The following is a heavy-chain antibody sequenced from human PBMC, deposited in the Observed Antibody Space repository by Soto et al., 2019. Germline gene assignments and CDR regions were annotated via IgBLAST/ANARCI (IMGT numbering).Heavy chain of an antibody. J-gene: IGHJ3*02. Sequence: VKLSSKDSGYTFTSSGISSVRQDTEQGLEWMGWISAYNGNTNYAQKLQGRVTMTTDTSTSTAYMELRSLRSDDTAVYYCAREGGSGSYYNAFDIWGQGTMVTVSS. V-gene: IGHV1-18*01. CDR1: GYTFTSSG. D-gene: IGHD3-10*01. CDR2: ISAYNGNT. CDR3: AREGGSGSYYNAFDI.